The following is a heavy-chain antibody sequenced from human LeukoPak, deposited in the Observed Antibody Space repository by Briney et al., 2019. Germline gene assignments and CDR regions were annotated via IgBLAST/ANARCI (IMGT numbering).Heavy chain of an antibody. CDR3: AKSRAPITIAVVVPTMFDS. CDR1: GFNFDDYD. CDR2: INWKGGSV. J-gene: IGHJ4*02. V-gene: IGHV3-9*01. Sequence: GGSLRLSCAASGFNFDDYDMHWVRQAPGKGLEWISGINWKGGSVVYADSVKGRFTISRDNAKNSLYLKMNNLTSDDTAWYFCAKSRAPITIAVVVPTMFDSWGQGSLVTVSA. D-gene: IGHD3-22*01.